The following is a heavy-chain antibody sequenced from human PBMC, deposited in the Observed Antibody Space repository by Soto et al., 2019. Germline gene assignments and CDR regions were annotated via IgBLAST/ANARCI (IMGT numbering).Heavy chain of an antibody. D-gene: IGHD3-16*01. CDR3: VKGGWLDF. CDR2: ISDDSSRT. J-gene: IGHJ5*01. Sequence: PGGSLRLSCAVSGFSFSTFEMSWVRQAPGRGLEWVSFISDDSSRTYYADAVKGRFTISRDNSKYTLYLQMNSLTAEDTAVYACVKGGWLDFWGQGTLVTVSS. V-gene: IGHV3-23*01. CDR1: GFSFSTFE.